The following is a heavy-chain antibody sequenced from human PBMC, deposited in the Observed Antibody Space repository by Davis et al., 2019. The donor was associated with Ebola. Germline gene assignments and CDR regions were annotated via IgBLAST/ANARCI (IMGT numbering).Heavy chain of an antibody. CDR3: ARGGYCTGGVCYYFDY. CDR1: GYTFTGYY. CDR2: INPNSGGT. Sequence: AASVKVSCKASGYTFTGYYMHWVRQAPGQGLEWMGWINPNSGGTNYAQKFQGWVTMTRDTSISTGYMELSRLRSDDTAVYYCARGGYCTGGVCYYFDYRGQGTLVTVS. V-gene: IGHV1-2*04. J-gene: IGHJ4*02. D-gene: IGHD2-8*02.